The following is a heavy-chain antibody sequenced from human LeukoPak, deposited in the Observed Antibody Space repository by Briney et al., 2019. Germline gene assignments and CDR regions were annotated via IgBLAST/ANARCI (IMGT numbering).Heavy chain of an antibody. J-gene: IGHJ4*02. D-gene: IGHD1-7*01. CDR1: GGSVSNYY. Sequence: PSETLSLTCTVSGGSVSNYYWSWVRQPPGKGLEYIGYIYHSGTTNYNPSLKSRVTMSLDTSKNQFSLKLSSVTAADTALYYCATGSSYPPGELDYWGQGSLVTLSS. CDR3: ATGSSYPPGELDY. V-gene: IGHV4-59*02. CDR2: IYHSGTT.